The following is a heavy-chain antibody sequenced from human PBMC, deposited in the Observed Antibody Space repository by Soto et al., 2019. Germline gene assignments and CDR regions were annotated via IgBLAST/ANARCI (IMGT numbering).Heavy chain of an antibody. CDR2: IHPNSGGT. CDR3: ARGHPGVFGVVIPPLPGYYMDV. Sequence: ASVKVSCKASGCTFTGYCMHWVRQAPGQGLEWVGWIHPNSGGTNYAQKFQGWVTMTRDTSISTAYMELSRLRSDDTAVYYCARGHPGVFGVVIPPLPGYYMDVWGKGTTVTVSS. V-gene: IGHV1-2*04. D-gene: IGHD3-3*01. CDR1: GCTFTGYC. J-gene: IGHJ6*03.